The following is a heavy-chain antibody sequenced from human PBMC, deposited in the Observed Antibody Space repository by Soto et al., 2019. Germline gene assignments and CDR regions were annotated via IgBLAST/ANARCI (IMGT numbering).Heavy chain of an antibody. CDR3: ARDLIAARRVQYGMDV. D-gene: IGHD6-6*01. CDR2: IIPIFGTA. J-gene: IGHJ6*02. Sequence: ASVKVSCKASGGTFSSYAISWVRQAPGQGLEWMGGIIPIFGTANYAQKFQGRVTITADESTSTAYMELSSLRSEDTAVYYCARDLIAARRVQYGMDVWGQGTTVTVSS. V-gene: IGHV1-69*13. CDR1: GGTFSSYA.